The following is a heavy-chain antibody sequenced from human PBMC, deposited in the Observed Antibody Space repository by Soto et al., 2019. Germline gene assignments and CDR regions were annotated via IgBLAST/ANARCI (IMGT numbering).Heavy chain of an antibody. CDR2: IWYDGSRK. J-gene: IGHJ4*02. Sequence: QVQLVESGGGVVQPGRSLRLSCAASGFTFNMYGMHWVRQAPGRGLEWLAVIWYDGSRKYYADSVKGRFTISRDNSKNTLHLEMNSLRVEDTAVCYCGRARDRRITMGCWGQGTPVTVSS. D-gene: IGHD2-15*01. V-gene: IGHV3-33*01. CDR1: GFTFNMYG. CDR3: GRARDRRITMGC.